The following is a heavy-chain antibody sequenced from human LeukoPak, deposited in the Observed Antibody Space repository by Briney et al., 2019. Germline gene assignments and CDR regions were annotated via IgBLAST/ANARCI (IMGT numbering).Heavy chain of an antibody. V-gene: IGHV3-23*01. J-gene: IGHJ4*02. Sequence: GGSLRLSCAASGFTLNSCAMTWVRQAPGKGLEWVSGITASGATTYYADSVKGRFTVSRDNSKNTLYLQMSSLRADDTAVYYCAKGPRQQLVTRFDNWGQGTLVTVSS. CDR3: AKGPRQQLVTRFDN. CDR2: ITASGATT. D-gene: IGHD6-13*01. CDR1: GFTLNSCA.